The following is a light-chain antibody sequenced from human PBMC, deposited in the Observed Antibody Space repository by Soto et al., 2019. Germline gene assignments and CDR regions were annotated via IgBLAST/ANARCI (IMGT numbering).Light chain of an antibody. J-gene: IGKJ1*01. Sequence: EIVLTQSPGTLSLSPGESAALSCRASQYVSVRFLAWYQQKPGQAPRLLIYGASDRATGIPDRFTGSGSGTDFTLTINRLEPEDFAVYFCQQYGSSPQTFGQGTKVDTK. CDR3: QQYGSSPQT. CDR1: QYVSVRF. CDR2: GAS. V-gene: IGKV3-20*01.